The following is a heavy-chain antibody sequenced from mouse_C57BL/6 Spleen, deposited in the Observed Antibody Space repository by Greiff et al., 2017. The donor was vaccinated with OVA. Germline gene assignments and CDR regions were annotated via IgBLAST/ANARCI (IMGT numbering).Heavy chain of an antibody. J-gene: IGHJ4*01. CDR3: AKKSDYDPFYYAMDY. CDR2: IWRGGST. V-gene: IGHV2-5*01. D-gene: IGHD2-4*01. Sequence: QVQLKESGPGLVQPSQSLSITCTVSGFSLTSYGVHWVRQSPGKGLEWLGVIWRGGSTDYNAAFMSRLSITKDNSKSQVFFKMNSLQADDTAIYYCAKKSDYDPFYYAMDYWGQGTSVTVSS. CDR1: GFSLTSYG.